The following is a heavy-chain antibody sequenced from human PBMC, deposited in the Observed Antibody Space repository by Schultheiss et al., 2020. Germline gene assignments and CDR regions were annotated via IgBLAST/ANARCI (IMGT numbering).Heavy chain of an antibody. D-gene: IGHD1-7*01. CDR1: GGSISSSN. CDR3: ARMSSDSWNYDFDY. V-gene: IGHV3-23*01. Sequence: ETLSLTCAVSGGSISSSNWWSWVRQPPGKGLEWVSAISGSGGSTYYADSVKGRFTISRDNAKNSLYLQMNSLRAEDTAVYYCARMSSDSWNYDFDYWGQGTLVTVSS. CDR2: ISGSGGST. J-gene: IGHJ4*02.